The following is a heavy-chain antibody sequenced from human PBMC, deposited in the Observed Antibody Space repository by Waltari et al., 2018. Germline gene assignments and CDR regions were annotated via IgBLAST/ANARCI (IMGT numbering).Heavy chain of an antibody. CDR3: ATSPIVVVVAATGGNWFDP. V-gene: IGHV1-69-2*01. J-gene: IGHJ5*02. CDR1: GSTFTDYY. D-gene: IGHD2-15*01. CDR2: VDPEDGET. Sequence: EVQLVQSGAEVKKPGATVKISCKVSGSTFTDYYMHWVQQAPGKGLEWMGLVDPEDGETIYAEKFQGRVTITADTSTDTAYMELSSLRSEDTAVYYCATSPIVVVVAATGGNWFDPWGQGTLVTVSS.